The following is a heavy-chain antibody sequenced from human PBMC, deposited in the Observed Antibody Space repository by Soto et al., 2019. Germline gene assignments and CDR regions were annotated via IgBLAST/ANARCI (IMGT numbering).Heavy chain of an antibody. V-gene: IGHV3-23*01. CDR2: ISDSGGST. Sequence: GGSLRLSCAASGFTFSSYAMSWVRQAPGKGLEWVSGISDSGGSTYYADSVKGRFTISRDNSKNTLYLQMNSLRAEDTAVYYCARDDFWSGLATYFDYWGQGTLVTVSS. D-gene: IGHD3-3*01. CDR3: ARDDFWSGLATYFDY. J-gene: IGHJ4*02. CDR1: GFTFSSYA.